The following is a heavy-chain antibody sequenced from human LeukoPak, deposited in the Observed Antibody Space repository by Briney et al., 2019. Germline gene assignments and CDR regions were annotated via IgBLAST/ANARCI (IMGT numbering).Heavy chain of an antibody. V-gene: IGHV1-69*05. CDR1: GGTFSSYA. CDR2: IIPIFGTA. CDR3: ARDRWAARANVNWFDP. Sequence: SVKVSCKTSGGTFSSYAISWVRQAPGQGLEWMGRIIPIFGTANYAQKFQGRVTITTDESTSTAYMELSSLRSEDTAVYYCARDRWAARANVNWFDPWGQGTLVTVSS. D-gene: IGHD5-18*01. J-gene: IGHJ5*02.